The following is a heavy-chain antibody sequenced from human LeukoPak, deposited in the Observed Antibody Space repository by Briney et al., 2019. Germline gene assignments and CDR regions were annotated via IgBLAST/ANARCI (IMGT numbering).Heavy chain of an antibody. J-gene: IGHJ3*02. CDR1: GFTFSTYW. Sequence: GGSLRLSCAASGFTFSTYWMSWVRQAPGKGLEWVGRIKSKTDGGTTDYAAPVKGRFTISRDDSKNTLYLQMNSLKTEDTAVYYCTTAPFVVVIPHDAFDIWGQGTMVTVSS. CDR3: TTAPFVVVIPHDAFDI. V-gene: IGHV3-15*01. CDR2: IKSKTDGGTT. D-gene: IGHD3-22*01.